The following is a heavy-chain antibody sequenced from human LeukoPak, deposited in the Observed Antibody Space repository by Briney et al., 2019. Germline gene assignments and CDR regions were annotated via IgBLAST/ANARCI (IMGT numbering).Heavy chain of an antibody. CDR3: AELGITMIGGV. CDR1: GFTFSSYE. V-gene: IGHV3-48*03. D-gene: IGHD3-10*02. J-gene: IGHJ6*04. CDR2: ISSSGSTI. Sequence: GGALRLSGAGSGFTFSSYEMNWVRQAPGKGLEWVSYISSSGSTIYYADSVKGRFTITRDNAKNSLYLQMNSLRAEDTAVYYCAELGITMIGGVWGKGTTVTISS.